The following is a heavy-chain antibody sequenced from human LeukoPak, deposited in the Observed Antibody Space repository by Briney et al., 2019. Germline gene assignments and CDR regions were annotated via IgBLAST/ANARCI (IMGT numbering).Heavy chain of an antibody. D-gene: IGHD3-22*01. CDR2: ISAYNGNT. Sequence: ASVKVSCKASGYTFTSYGISWVRQAPGQGLEWMGWISAYNGNTNCAQKFQGRVTMTRNTSISTAYMELSSLRSEDTAVYYCASSIDYYDSSGYSNWGQGTLVTVSS. CDR3: ASSIDYYDSSGYSN. V-gene: IGHV1-18*01. CDR1: GYTFTSYG. J-gene: IGHJ4*02.